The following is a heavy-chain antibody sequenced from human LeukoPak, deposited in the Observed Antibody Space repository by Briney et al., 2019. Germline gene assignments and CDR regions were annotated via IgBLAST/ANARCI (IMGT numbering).Heavy chain of an antibody. Sequence: PGGSLRLSCAASGFTFSNAWMSWVRQVPGKGLEWVGRIKRKTDGGTIDYGAAVKGRFTVSRDDSKNTLYLQMDSLKSEDTAVYYCTTYDYGDYCFFYGMDVWGQGTTVTVSS. D-gene: IGHD4-17*01. CDR3: TTYDYGDYCFFYGMDV. J-gene: IGHJ6*02. CDR2: IKRKTDGGTI. V-gene: IGHV3-15*01. CDR1: GFTFSNAW.